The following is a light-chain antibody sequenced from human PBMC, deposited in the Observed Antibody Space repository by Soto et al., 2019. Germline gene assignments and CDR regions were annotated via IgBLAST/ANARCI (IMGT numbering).Light chain of an antibody. CDR2: EVS. CDR3: SSYTTTNTYV. CDR1: SSDVGGYNY. V-gene: IGLV2-14*01. Sequence: QSALTQPRSVSGSPGQSVTISCTGTSSDVGGYNYVSWSQQHPGKAPKLMIYEVSHRPSGVSNRFSGSKSGNTASLTISGLQAEDEADYYCSSYTTTNTYVFGTGTKVTVL. J-gene: IGLJ1*01.